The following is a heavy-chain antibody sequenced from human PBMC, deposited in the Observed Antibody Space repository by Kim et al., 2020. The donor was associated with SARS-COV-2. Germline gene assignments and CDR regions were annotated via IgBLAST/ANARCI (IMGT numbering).Heavy chain of an antibody. CDR3: ASELLGYPNWFDP. V-gene: IGHV3-30*03. CDR2: ISYDGSNK. D-gene: IGHD5-18*01. CDR1: GFTFSSYG. J-gene: IGHJ5*02. Sequence: GGSLRLSCAASGFTFSSYGMHWVRQAPGKGLEWVAVISYDGSNKYYADSVKGRFTISRDNSKNTLYLQMNSLRAEDTAVYYCASELLGYPNWFDPLGQGT.